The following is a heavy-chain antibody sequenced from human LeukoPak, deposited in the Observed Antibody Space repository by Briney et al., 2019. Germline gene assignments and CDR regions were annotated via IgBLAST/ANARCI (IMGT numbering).Heavy chain of an antibody. Sequence: PGGSLGLSCAASGFTFSDYYMSWIRQAPGKGLEWVSYISSSSSYTNYADSVKGRFTISRDNAKNTLYLQMNSLRAEDTAVYYCATHTSDWTSFDIWGQGTMVTVSS. D-gene: IGHD6-19*01. CDR2: ISSSSSYT. CDR3: ATHTSDWTSFDI. V-gene: IGHV3-11*06. J-gene: IGHJ3*02. CDR1: GFTFSDYY.